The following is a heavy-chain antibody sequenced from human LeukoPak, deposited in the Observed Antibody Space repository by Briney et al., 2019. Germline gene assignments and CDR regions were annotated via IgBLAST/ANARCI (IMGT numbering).Heavy chain of an antibody. Sequence: GASVKVSCKASGYTFTGYCMHWVRQAPGQGLEWMGWINPKSGGTNYAQKFQGRVTMTRDTSTSTVYMELSSLKSEDTAVYYCAREGIRELYYYYMDVWGKGTTVTVSS. CDR3: AREGIRELYYYYMDV. CDR1: GYTFTGYC. D-gene: IGHD1-26*01. V-gene: IGHV1-2*02. CDR2: INPKSGGT. J-gene: IGHJ6*03.